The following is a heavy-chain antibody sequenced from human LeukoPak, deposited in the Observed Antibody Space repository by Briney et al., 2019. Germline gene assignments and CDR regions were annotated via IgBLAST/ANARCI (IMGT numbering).Heavy chain of an antibody. Sequence: PSETLSLTCAVYGGSFSDYYWNWIRQPPGKGLEWIGEINHSGSTNYNPSLKSRVTVSVDTSKNQFSLKLSSVAAADTAVYYWARGGHCSSTSCSDFDYWGQGTLVTVSS. CDR1: GGSFSDYY. V-gene: IGHV4-34*01. CDR2: INHSGST. J-gene: IGHJ4*02. CDR3: ARGGHCSSTSCSDFDY. D-gene: IGHD2-2*01.